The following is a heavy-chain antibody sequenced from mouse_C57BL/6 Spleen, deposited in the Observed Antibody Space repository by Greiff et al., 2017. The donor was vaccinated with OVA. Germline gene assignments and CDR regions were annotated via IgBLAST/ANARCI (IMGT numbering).Heavy chain of an antibody. Sequence: DVMLVESGPGMVKPSQSLSLTCTVTGYSITSGYDWHWIRHFPGNKLEWMGYISYSGSTNYNPSLKSRISITHDTSKNHFFLKLNSVTTEDTATYYCARGGYLLLGAWFAYWGQGTLVTVSA. V-gene: IGHV3-1*01. CDR3: ARGGYLLLGAWFAY. CDR1: GYSITSGYD. D-gene: IGHD1-1*01. J-gene: IGHJ3*01. CDR2: ISYSGST.